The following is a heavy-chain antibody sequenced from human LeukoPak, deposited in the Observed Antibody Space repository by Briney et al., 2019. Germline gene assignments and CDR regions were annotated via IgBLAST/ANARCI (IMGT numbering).Heavy chain of an antibody. CDR1: GFTFSSYA. J-gene: IGHJ4*02. CDR2: ISGTGGST. D-gene: IGHD5-12*01. V-gene: IGHV3-23*01. CDR3: GVATIGAVDY. Sequence: GGSLRLSCAASGFTFSSYAMHWVRQAPGKGLEWVSLISGTGGSTYYADSVKGRFTISRDNAKNSLYLQMNSLRAEDTAVYYCGVATIGAVDYWGQGTLVTVSS.